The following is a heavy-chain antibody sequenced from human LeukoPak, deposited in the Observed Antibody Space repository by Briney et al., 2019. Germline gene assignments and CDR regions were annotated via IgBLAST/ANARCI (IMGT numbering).Heavy chain of an antibody. CDR2: ISAYNGNT. CDR1: GYTFTSYG. D-gene: IGHD2-2*01. Sequence: ASVKVPCKASGYTFTSYGISWVRQVPGQGLEWMGWISAYNGNTNYAQKLQGRVTMTTDTSTSTAYMELRSLRSDDTAVYYCARDTPYCSSTSCYSDYWGQGTLVTVSS. CDR3: ARDTPYCSSTSCYSDY. J-gene: IGHJ4*02. V-gene: IGHV1-18*01.